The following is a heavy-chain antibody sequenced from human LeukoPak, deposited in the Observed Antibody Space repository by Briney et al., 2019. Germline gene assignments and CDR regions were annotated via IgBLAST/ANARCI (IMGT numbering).Heavy chain of an antibody. D-gene: IGHD1-26*01. V-gene: IGHV1-18*01. J-gene: IGHJ4*02. CDR1: GYTFTSYG. CDR2: ISVYNGNT. Sequence: ASVKVSCKASGYTFTSYGISWVRQAPGQGLEWMGWISVYNGNTNYAQKLQGRVTMTTDTSTSTAYMELRSLRSDDTAVYYCARGSGSYYFVFFYFDYWGQGTLVTVSS. CDR3: ARGSGSYYFVFFYFDY.